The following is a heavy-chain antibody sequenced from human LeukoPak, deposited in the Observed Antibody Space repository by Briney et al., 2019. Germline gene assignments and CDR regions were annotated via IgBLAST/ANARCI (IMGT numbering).Heavy chain of an antibody. J-gene: IGHJ4*02. CDR2: IYYSGST. CDR1: GGSISSSSYY. Sequence: PSETLSLTCTVSGGSISSSSYYWGWIRQPPGKGLEWIGSIYYSGSTNYNPSLKSRVTISVDTSKNQFSLKLCSVTAADTAVYYCARHRRYYDILTGYQTDYYFDSWGQGTLVTVSS. CDR3: ARHRRYYDILTGYQTDYYFDS. V-gene: IGHV4-39*01. D-gene: IGHD3-9*01.